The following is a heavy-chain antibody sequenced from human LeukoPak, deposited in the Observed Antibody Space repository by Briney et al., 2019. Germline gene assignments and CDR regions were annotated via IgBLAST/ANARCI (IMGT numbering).Heavy chain of an antibody. CDR3: ARAIQSQLLKGYFDF. D-gene: IGHD2-2*01. CDR2: IYSDGST. Sequence: GGSLRLSCAASGFTVTSSYMSWVRQAPGKGLEWVSVIYSDGSTYYADSVKGRFSISRDHSKDTVLLQMNSLRAEGTAVYYCARAIQSQLLKGYFDFWGQGALVTVSS. J-gene: IGHJ4*02. V-gene: IGHV3-53*01. CDR1: GFTVTSSY.